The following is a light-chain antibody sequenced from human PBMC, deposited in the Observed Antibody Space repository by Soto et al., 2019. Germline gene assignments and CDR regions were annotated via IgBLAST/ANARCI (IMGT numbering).Light chain of an antibody. J-gene: IGKJ3*01. V-gene: IGKV1-39*01. CDR3: QQSYTSPAFT. Sequence: DIQMTQSPSSLSASIGDRVSITCRASQSIGNFLNWYQQKPGKVPKLLIYAASNLHSGVSSRFIGSGSGTEVTLTISSLQLEDFAGDYCQQSYTSPAFTFGPGT. CDR2: AAS. CDR1: QSIGNF.